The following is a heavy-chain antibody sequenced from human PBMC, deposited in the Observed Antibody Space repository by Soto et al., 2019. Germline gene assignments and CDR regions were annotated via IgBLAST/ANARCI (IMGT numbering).Heavy chain of an antibody. CDR3: ARHASHYDYVWGSYYYYYYRMDL. V-gene: IGHV5-10-1*01. CDR1: GYSFTSYL. D-gene: IGHD3-16*01. J-gene: IGHJ6*02. CDR2: IDPSDSYT. Sequence: PGESLKISCKGSGYSFTSYLIRWVRQMPGKGLERMGRIDPSDSYTNYSPSYQCHDTISADNSITTAYLHGSSVKATDTPVYNWARHASHYDYVWGSYYYYYYRMDLWGQGTTVTVSS.